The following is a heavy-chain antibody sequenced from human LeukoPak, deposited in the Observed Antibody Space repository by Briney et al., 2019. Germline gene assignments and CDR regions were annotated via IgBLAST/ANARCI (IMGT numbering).Heavy chain of an antibody. V-gene: IGHV3-33*06. J-gene: IGHJ6*03. CDR1: GFTISNYA. D-gene: IGHD5-24*01. CDR2: IWYDGNNK. CDR3: AKETSDGYNCHSYFYYYMDV. Sequence: GGSLRLSCAASGFTISNYAMHWVRQALGKGLEWVAVIWYDGNNKYYGDSVKGRITISRDNSKNTLYLQMNSLRAEDTAVYFCAKETSDGYNCHSYFYYYMDVWGKGTTVTVSS.